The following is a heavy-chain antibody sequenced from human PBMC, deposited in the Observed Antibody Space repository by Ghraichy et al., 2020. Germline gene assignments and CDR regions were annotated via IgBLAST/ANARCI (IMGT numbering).Heavy chain of an antibody. CDR3: ARDPYGVVVPAAISSGDY. CDR1: GFIFSSYG. D-gene: IGHD2-2*01. J-gene: IGHJ4*02. CDR2: IYHDGSNK. Sequence: GGSLRLSCAASGFIFSSYGMHWVRQAPGKGLEWVAVIYHDGSNKYFADSVKGRFTISRDNSKNTLYLQMNSLSAEDTDVYYCARDPYGVVVPAAISSGDYWGQGTLVTVSS. V-gene: IGHV3-33*01.